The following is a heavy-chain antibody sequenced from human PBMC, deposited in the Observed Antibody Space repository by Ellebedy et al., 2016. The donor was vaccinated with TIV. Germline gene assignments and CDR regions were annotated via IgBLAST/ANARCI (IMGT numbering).Heavy chain of an antibody. V-gene: IGHV3-23*01. D-gene: IGHD4-23*01. Sequence: GESLKISCAASGFTFSSYAMNWVRQAPGTGLEGASAVSNSGDSTYYADSVKGRFTISRDNSKDTLFLQMNSLRAEDTAIYFCARDPVGVGPAFDVWGQGTMVTVSS. J-gene: IGHJ3*01. CDR1: GFTFSSYA. CDR3: ARDPVGVGPAFDV. CDR2: VSNSGDST.